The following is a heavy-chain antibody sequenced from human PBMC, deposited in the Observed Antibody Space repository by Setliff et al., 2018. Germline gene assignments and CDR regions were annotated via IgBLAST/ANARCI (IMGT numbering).Heavy chain of an antibody. V-gene: IGHV4-31*03. CDR3: ARVVSDYDCWSGYYTGGYFDY. CDR2: IYYSGST. Sequence: SETLSLTCTVSGGSISSGGYYWSWIRQHPGKGLEWIGYIYYSGSTYYNPSLKSRVTISVDTSKNQFSLKLSSVTAADTAVYYCARVVSDYDCWSGYYTGGYFDYWGQGTLVTVSS. D-gene: IGHD3-3*01. CDR1: GGSISSGGYY. J-gene: IGHJ4*02.